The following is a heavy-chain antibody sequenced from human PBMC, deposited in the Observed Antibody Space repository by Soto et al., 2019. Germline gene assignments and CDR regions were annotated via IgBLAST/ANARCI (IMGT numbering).Heavy chain of an antibody. J-gene: IGHJ6*03. CDR1: GGSFSGYY. V-gene: IGHV4-34*01. CDR3: ARSPATVTYYYYYYYMDV. CDR2: INHSGST. D-gene: IGHD4-17*01. Sequence: ETLSLTCAVYGGSFSGYYWSWIRQPPGKGLEWIGEINHSGSTNYNPSLKSRVTISVDTSKNQFSLKLSSVTAADTAVYYCARSPATVTYYYYYYYMDVWGKGTTVTVSS.